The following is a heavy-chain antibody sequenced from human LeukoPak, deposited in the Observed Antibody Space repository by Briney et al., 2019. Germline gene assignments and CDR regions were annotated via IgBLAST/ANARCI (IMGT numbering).Heavy chain of an antibody. Sequence: PGGSLRLSCVVSGFTFSSYWMTWVRQAPGKGLEWVAKIKHVGSEKFCVDSVKGRFTISRDNAKNSLYLQMNSLRAEDTAVYYCARENVEWFDPWGQGNLVTASP. D-gene: IGHD1-1*01. J-gene: IGHJ5*02. V-gene: IGHV3-7*01. CDR3: ARENVEWFDP. CDR2: IKHVGSEK. CDR1: GFTFSSYW.